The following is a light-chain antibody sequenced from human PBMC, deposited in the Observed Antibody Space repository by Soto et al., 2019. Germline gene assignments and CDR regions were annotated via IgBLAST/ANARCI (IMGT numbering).Light chain of an antibody. CDR2: DAF. J-gene: IGKJ4*01. CDR3: QHRAHWQLT. CDR1: QSVTTY. V-gene: IGKV3-11*01. Sequence: EIVLTQSPATLSLSPGERATLSCRASQSVTTYLAWYQQKPGQAPRLLIYDAFYRATGIPDRFSGSGSGTDFTLTISSLEPEDFAVYYCQHRAHWQLTFGGGTKLEIK.